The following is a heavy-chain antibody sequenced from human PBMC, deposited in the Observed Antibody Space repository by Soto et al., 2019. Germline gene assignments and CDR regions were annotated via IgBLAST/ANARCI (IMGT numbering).Heavy chain of an antibody. J-gene: IGHJ6*03. D-gene: IGHD3-10*01. CDR1: GYTFTSYA. CDR3: ARDYYGSGSYYIPHYYYYCYMDV. Sequence: ASVKVSCKASGYTFTSYAMHWVRQAPGQRLEWMGWINAGNGNTKYSQKFQGRVTITRDTSASTAYMELSSLRSEDTAVYYCARDYYGSGSYYIPHYYYYCYMDVWGKGTTVTVSS. V-gene: IGHV1-3*01. CDR2: INAGNGNT.